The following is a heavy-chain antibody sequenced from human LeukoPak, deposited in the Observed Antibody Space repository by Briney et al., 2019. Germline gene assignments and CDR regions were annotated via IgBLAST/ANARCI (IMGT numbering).Heavy chain of an antibody. D-gene: IGHD3-22*01. J-gene: IGHJ3*02. CDR2: MNPNSGNT. CDR3: ARGRYYYDSSGTDAFDI. CDR1: GYTFTSYD. V-gene: IGHV1-8*01. Sequence: ASVKVSCKASGYTFTSYDINWVRQATGQGLERMGWMNPNSGNTGYAQKFQGRVTMTRNTSISTAYMELSSLRSEDTAVYYCARGRYYYDSSGTDAFDIWGQGTMVTVSS.